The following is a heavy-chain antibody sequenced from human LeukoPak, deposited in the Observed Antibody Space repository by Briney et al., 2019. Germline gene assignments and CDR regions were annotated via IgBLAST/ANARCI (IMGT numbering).Heavy chain of an antibody. J-gene: IGHJ4*02. CDR1: GGTFSSYT. CDR2: IIPILGIA. D-gene: IGHD2-15*01. V-gene: IGHV1-69*16. CDR3: ARGRDCSGGSCYHALLDY. Sequence: SVKVSCKASGGTFSSYTISWVRQAPGQGLEWMGRIIPILGIANYAQKFQGRVTITTDESTSTAYMELSSLRSEDTAVYYCARGRDCSGGSCYHALLDYWGQGTLVTVSS.